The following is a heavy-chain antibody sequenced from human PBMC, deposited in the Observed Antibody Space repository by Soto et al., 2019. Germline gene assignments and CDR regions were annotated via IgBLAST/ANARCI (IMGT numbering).Heavy chain of an antibody. CDR1: GGTFSSYA. CDR3: ARLPMTTVLYYGMDV. D-gene: IGHD4-4*01. CDR2: IIPIFGTA. Sequence: QVQLVQSGAEVKKPGYSVKVSCKASGGTFSSYAISWVRQAPGQGLEWMGGIIPIFGTANYAQKLQGRVTITEDESTNTAYMELSSLRSEDTAVYYCARLPMTTVLYYGMDVWGQGTTVTVSS. J-gene: IGHJ6*02. V-gene: IGHV1-69*01.